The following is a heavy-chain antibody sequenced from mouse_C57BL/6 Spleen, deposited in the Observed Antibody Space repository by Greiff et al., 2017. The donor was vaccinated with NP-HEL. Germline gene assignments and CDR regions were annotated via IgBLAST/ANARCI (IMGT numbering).Heavy chain of an antibody. CDR3: ASNYDYSLFAD. J-gene: IGHJ3*01. D-gene: IGHD2-4*01. Sequence: EVQLQQSGPELVKPGASVKISCKASGYTFTDYYMNWVKQSHGKSLEWIGDINPNNGGTSYNQKFKGKATLTVDKSSSTAYMELRSLTSEDSAVYYCASNYDYSLFADWGQGTLVTVAA. V-gene: IGHV1-26*01. CDR1: GYTFTDYY. CDR2: INPNNGGT.